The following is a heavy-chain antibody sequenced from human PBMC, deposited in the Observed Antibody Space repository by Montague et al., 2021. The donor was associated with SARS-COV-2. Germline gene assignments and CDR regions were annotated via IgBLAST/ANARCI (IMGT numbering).Heavy chain of an antibody. CDR1: GDSIISSDHY. D-gene: IGHD4-17*01. Sequence: SETLSLTCTVSGDSIISSDHYWAWIRQPPGGALEWIGNIFYSGTTYYNLSLQSRVTISIDTSKNQFSLKVTSVVAADTAVYYCVRDGDYAPPSRMDVWGHGTTVIVSS. CDR2: IFYSGTT. J-gene: IGHJ6*02. V-gene: IGHV4-39*07. CDR3: VRDGDYAPPSRMDV.